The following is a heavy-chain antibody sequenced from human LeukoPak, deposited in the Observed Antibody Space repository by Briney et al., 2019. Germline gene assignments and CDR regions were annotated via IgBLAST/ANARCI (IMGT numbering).Heavy chain of an antibody. CDR3: ASRVGALDY. CDR2: ISSSSSTI. V-gene: IGHV3-48*01. J-gene: IGHJ4*02. CDR1: GFTFSDYS. Sequence: GGSLRLSCAASGFTFSDYSMSWVRQAPGKGLEWVSYISSSSSTIYYAASEKGRFTISRDNAKNSLYLQTDSLRAEDTAVYYCASRVGALDYWGQGTLVTVSS. D-gene: IGHD1-26*01.